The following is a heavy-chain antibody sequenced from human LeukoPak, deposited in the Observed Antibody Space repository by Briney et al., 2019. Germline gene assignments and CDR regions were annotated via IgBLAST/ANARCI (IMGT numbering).Heavy chain of an antibody. CDR1: GYTFTSYY. CDR2: INPNSGGT. J-gene: IGHJ4*02. CDR3: ARDSPAMVSNFDY. Sequence: ASVKVSCKASGYTFTSYYMHWVRQAPGQGLEWMGWINPNSGGTNYAQKFQGRVTMTRDTSISTAYMELSRLRSDDTAVYYCARDSPAMVSNFDYWGQGTLVTVSS. V-gene: IGHV1-2*02. D-gene: IGHD5-18*01.